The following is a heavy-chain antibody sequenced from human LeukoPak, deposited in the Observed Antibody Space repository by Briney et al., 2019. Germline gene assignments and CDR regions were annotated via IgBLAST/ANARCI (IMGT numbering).Heavy chain of an antibody. CDR2: ISSSGSTI. D-gene: IGHD6-13*01. CDR3: ARDFPLMGIAAAGMDY. CDR1: GFTFSDYY. V-gene: IGHV3-11*04. Sequence: PGGSLRLSCAASGFTFSDYYMSWIRQAPGKGLEWVSYISSSGSTIYYADSVKGRFTISRDNAKNSLYLQMNSLRAEDTAVYYCARDFPLMGIAAAGMDYWGQGTLVTVSS. J-gene: IGHJ4*02.